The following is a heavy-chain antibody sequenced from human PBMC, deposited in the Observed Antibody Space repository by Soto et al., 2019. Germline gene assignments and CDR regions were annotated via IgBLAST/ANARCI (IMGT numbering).Heavy chain of an antibody. CDR3: ASTYYYDSSGYYSPADAFDI. J-gene: IGHJ3*02. CDR1: GFTFSSYS. Sequence: PGGSLRLSCAASGFTFSSYSMNWVRQAPGKGLEWVSYISSSSSTIYYADSVKGRFTISRDNAKNSLYLQMNSLRDEDTAVYYCASTYYYDSSGYYSPADAFDIWGQGTMVTVSS. D-gene: IGHD3-22*01. CDR2: ISSSSSTI. V-gene: IGHV3-48*02.